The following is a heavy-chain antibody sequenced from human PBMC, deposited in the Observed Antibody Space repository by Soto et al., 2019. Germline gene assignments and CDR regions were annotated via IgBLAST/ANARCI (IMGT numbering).Heavy chain of an antibody. D-gene: IGHD2-15*01. V-gene: IGHV1-18*01. CDR3: ARVPVVVVAATRWVFDY. CDR2: ISAYNGNT. Sequence: QVQLVQSGAEVKKPGASVKVSCKASGYTFTNYGISWVRQAPGQGLEWMGWISAYNGNTNYAQKLQGRVTMTTDTSTSTAYMELRSLRSDDTAVYYCARVPVVVVAATRWVFDYWGQGTLVTVSS. CDR1: GYTFTNYG. J-gene: IGHJ4*02.